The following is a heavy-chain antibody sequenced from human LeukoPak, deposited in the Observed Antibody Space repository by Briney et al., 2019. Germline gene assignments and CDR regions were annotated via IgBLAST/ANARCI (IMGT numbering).Heavy chain of an antibody. J-gene: IGHJ6*03. D-gene: IGHD1-26*01. CDR3: ARRGVQGYMDV. Sequence: GGSLRLSCAASGFSVINHFRHWVCQAPGEGLQWVSTINGAGVTYYAASVKGRFTISRDTVKNTFSLQMNNLRADGTAVYFCARRGVQGYMDVWGKGTTVTVSS. CDR2: INGAGVT. V-gene: IGHV3-53*01. CDR1: GFSVINHF.